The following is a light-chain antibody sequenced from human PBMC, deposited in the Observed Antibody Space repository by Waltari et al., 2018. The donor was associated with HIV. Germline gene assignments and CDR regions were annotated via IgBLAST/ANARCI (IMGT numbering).Light chain of an antibody. V-gene: IGLV8-61*01. CDR2: NTN. CDR3: VLCMASGTWV. Sequence: QTVVTQEPSFSVSPGGTVTFTCGLSSGSVSINYYPAWYQQAPGQAPRTLIYNTNIRSSGVPDHFSGSILGNKAALTITGAQADDESNYYCVLCMASGTWVFGGGTKLTVL. J-gene: IGLJ3*02. CDR1: SGSVSINYY.